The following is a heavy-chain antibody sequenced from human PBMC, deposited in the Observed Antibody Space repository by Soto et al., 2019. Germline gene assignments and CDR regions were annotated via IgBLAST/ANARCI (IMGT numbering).Heavy chain of an antibody. J-gene: IGHJ4*02. CDR3: ARGRYGDY. CDR2: ISAHNGNT. CDR1: GYXFTSYG. V-gene: IGHV1-18*01. Sequence: QVHLVQSGAEVKKPGASVKVSCKXSGYXFTSYGITWVRQAPGQGLEWMGWISAHNGNTDYAQKLQGRVIVTRDTSTSTAYMELRSLRSDDTAVYYCARGRYGDYWGQGALVTVSS. D-gene: IGHD1-1*01.